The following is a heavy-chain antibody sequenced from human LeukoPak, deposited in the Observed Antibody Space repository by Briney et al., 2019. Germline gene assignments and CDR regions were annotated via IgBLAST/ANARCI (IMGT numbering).Heavy chain of an antibody. J-gene: IGHJ4*02. D-gene: IGHD6-13*01. Sequence: SETLSLTCAVHGGTFSDDYWSWIRQPPGKGLEWIVEINHGGSTNYNPSLKSRVSISVDTSQNQFSLRLSSVTAADTAVYYCARGRYVTTRGGAAAGFLDYWGQGTLVTVST. CDR1: GGTFSDDY. V-gene: IGHV4-34*01. CDR2: INHGGST. CDR3: ARGRYVTTRGGAAAGFLDY.